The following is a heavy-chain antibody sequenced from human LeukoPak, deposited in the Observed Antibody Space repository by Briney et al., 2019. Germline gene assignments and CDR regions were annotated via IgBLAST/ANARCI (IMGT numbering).Heavy chain of an antibody. CDR3: ARDLTGDQFFDP. D-gene: IGHD7-27*01. CDR2: IYYSGST. V-gene: IGHV4-31*03. Sequence: SETLCLTCNVSGGSISNDGYYWSWIRQHPGKGLEWLGYIYYSGSTYYNPSLKSRVTLSVDTSKSQFSLRLSSVTAADTAVYYCARDLTGDQFFDPWGQGTLVTVSS. CDR1: GGSISNDGYY. J-gene: IGHJ5*02.